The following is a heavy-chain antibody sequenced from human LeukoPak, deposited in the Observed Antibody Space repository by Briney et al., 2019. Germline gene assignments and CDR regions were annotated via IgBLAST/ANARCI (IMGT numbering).Heavy chain of an antibody. CDR2: ISYDGSNK. Sequence: GGSLRLSCAASGFTFSSYGMPWVRQAPGKGLEWVAVISYDGSNKYYADSVKGRFTISRDNSKNTLYLQMNSLRAEDTAVYYCAKLRIVGATTRYDYWGQGTLVTVSS. CDR1: GFTFSSYG. V-gene: IGHV3-30*18. J-gene: IGHJ4*02. D-gene: IGHD1-26*01. CDR3: AKLRIVGATTRYDY.